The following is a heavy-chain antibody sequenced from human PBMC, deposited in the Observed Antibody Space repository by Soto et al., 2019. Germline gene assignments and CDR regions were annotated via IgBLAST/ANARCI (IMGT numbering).Heavy chain of an antibody. D-gene: IGHD6-13*01. V-gene: IGHV3-23*01. Sequence: SLSLSCAAYGFPLSSFAMIWVRQAPGKGLDWVSAISGSGGSTYSADSVKGRFTISRDNSKNTLYLQMSSLRAEDTAVYYCARGFSAGKGSPPDFCGQGSLVTVSS. CDR1: GFPLSSFA. CDR3: ARGFSAGKGSPPDF. J-gene: IGHJ4*02. CDR2: ISGSGGST.